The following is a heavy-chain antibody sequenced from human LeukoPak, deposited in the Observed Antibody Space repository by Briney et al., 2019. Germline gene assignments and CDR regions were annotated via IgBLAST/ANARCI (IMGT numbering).Heavy chain of an antibody. J-gene: IGHJ4*02. CDR1: GGSISSYY. V-gene: IGHV4-4*07. D-gene: IGHD4-17*01. CDR3: ARGRLADYGDYEGFEY. Sequence: SETLSLTCTLFGGSISSYYWSWIRQPAGKGLEWVGRLHISGSTNYNPSLKSRATMSVDTSKNQFSLKLRSVTAADTALYCCARGRLADYGDYEGFEYWGQGTLVTVSS. CDR2: LHISGST.